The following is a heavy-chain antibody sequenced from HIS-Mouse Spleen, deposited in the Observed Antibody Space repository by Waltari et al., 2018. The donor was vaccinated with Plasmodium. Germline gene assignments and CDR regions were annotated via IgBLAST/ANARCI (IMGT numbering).Heavy chain of an antibody. CDR2: INTNVGAS. CDR1: GYTFTGYY. V-gene: IGHV1-2*02. Sequence: QVQLVQSGAEVKKPGASVKVSCKASGYTFTGYYMHWVRQAPGHGLEWMGWINTNVGASNNDQKLQGRVTMTRTTSISTAYMELSRLRSDDTAGYYCARVLGYKAAAGTFVEYFQHWGQGTLVTVSS. D-gene: IGHD6-13*01. J-gene: IGHJ1*01. CDR3: ARVLGYKAAAGTFVEYFQH.